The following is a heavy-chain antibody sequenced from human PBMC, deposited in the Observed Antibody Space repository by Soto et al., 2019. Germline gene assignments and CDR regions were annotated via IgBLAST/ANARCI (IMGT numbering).Heavy chain of an antibody. CDR2: IRSKANSYAT. CDR1: GFTFSGSD. Sequence: GGSLRLSCAASGFTFSGSDMHWVRQASGKGLEWVGRIRSKANSYATAYAASVKGRFTISRDDSKNTAYLQMNSLKTEDTAVYYCTRSSYYEFWSGSSSYGMDVWGQGTTVTVSS. V-gene: IGHV3-73*01. J-gene: IGHJ6*02. CDR3: TRSSYYEFWSGSSSYGMDV. D-gene: IGHD3-3*01.